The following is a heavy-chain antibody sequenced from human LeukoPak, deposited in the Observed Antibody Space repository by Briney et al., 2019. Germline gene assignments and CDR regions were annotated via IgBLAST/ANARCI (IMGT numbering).Heavy chain of an antibody. Sequence: SETLSLTCTVSGVSISSGGYYWSWIRQHPGKGLEWIGYIYYSGSTYYNPSLKSRVTISVDTSKNQFSLKLSSVTAADTAVYYCARGPAYGDYYIWGQGTLVTVSS. V-gene: IGHV4-31*03. CDR1: GVSISSGGYY. CDR3: ARGPAYGDYYI. D-gene: IGHD4-17*01. J-gene: IGHJ4*02. CDR2: IYYSGST.